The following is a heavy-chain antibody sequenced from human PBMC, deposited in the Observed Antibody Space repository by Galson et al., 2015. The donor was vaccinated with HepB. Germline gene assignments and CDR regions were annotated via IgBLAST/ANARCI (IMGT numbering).Heavy chain of an antibody. J-gene: IGHJ3*02. CDR2: IILIFGTA. Sequence: SVKVSCKASGGTFSSYAISWVRQAPGQGLEWMGGIILIFGTANYAQKFQGRVTITADESTSTAYMELSSLRSEDTAVYYCARDCTNGVCYTHAFDIWGQGTMVTVSS. V-gene: IGHV1-69*13. CDR1: GGTFSSYA. D-gene: IGHD2-8*01. CDR3: ARDCTNGVCYTHAFDI.